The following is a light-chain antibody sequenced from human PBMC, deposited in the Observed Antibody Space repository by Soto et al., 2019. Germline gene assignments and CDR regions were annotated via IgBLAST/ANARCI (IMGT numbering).Light chain of an antibody. J-gene: IGKJ2*01. CDR3: QQYYSTPYT. Sequence: DIVMTQSPDSLAVSLGERATINCKSSQSILYSSNNKNYLAWYQRKPGQPPNLLIYWASTRESGVPDRFSGSGSGTDFTLTISSLQAEDVAVYYCQQYYSTPYTFGQGTKLEIK. V-gene: IGKV4-1*01. CDR1: QSILYSSNNKNY. CDR2: WAS.